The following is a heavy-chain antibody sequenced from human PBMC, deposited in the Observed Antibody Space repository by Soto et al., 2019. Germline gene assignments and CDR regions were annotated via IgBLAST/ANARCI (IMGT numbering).Heavy chain of an antibody. CDR3: ARGLSITHYGMDV. Sequence: GGSLRLSCAASGFTFSYYSMSWIRQAPGKGLEWVSYITYSVSTIYSADSVKGRFTISRDDAKNSLYLQMNSLRAEDTAVYYCARGLSITHYGMDVWGPGTTVTVSS. CDR1: GFTFSYYS. CDR2: ITYSVSTI. V-gene: IGHV3-11*01. J-gene: IGHJ6*02.